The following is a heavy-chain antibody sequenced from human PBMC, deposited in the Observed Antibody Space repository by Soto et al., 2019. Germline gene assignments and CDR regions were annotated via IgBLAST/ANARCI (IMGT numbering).Heavy chain of an antibody. V-gene: IGHV3-74*01. D-gene: IGHD3-22*01. CDR2: INSDGSIT. CDR1: GFTFSSYW. CDR3: ATRVVVTHAWCFDL. J-gene: IGHJ2*01. Sequence: EVQLVESGGGLVQPGGSLRLSCSASGFTFSSYWIHWVRQAPGKGLVWVSRINSDGSITNYADYVEARFTISRDNAKNTLDLQMNSLRAEDRAVYYCATRVVVTHAWCFDLWGRGTLVTVSS.